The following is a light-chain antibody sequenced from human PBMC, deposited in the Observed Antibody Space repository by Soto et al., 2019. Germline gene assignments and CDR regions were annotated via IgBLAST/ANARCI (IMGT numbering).Light chain of an antibody. J-gene: IGLJ1*01. CDR2: DVS. CDR3: SSYTSSSTLYV. CDR1: SSDVGGYNY. Sequence: QSALTQPASVSGSPGQSITISCTGTSSDVGGYNYVSWYQQHPGKVPKLMIYDVSNRPSGVSNRFSGSKSSNTASLTISGLQADDEADYYYSSYTSSSTLYVFGTGTKLTVL. V-gene: IGLV2-14*01.